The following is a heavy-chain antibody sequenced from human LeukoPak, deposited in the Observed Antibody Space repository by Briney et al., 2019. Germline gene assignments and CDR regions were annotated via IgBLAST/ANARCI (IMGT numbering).Heavy chain of an antibody. D-gene: IGHD2-15*01. V-gene: IGHV4-34*01. CDR1: GGSFSGYY. J-gene: IGHJ6*03. Sequence: SETLSLTCAVYGGSFSGYYWSWIRQPPGKGLEWIGEINHSGSTNYNPSLKSRVTISVDTSKNQFSLKLSSVTAADTAVYYCAREYGYCSGGSCCLDYYYYMDVWGKGTTVTVSS. CDR3: AREYGYCSGGSCCLDYYYYMDV. CDR2: INHSGST.